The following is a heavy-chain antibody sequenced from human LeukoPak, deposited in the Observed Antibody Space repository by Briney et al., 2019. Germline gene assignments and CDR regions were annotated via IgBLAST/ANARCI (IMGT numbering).Heavy chain of an antibody. CDR2: ISYDGNDK. Sequence: GGSLRLSCSVSGFIFSSYAMHWVRQAPGKGLEWVAVISYDGNDKYYADSVKGRFTISRDSSENTLFLQMSRRRMEDTAVYYCAREWGNSGFDYWGQGTLVTVSS. J-gene: IGHJ4*02. CDR1: GFIFSSYA. CDR3: AREWGNSGFDY. D-gene: IGHD6-25*01. V-gene: IGHV3-30-3*01.